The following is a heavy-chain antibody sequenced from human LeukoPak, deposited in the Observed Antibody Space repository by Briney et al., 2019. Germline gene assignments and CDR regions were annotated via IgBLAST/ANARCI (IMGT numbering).Heavy chain of an antibody. D-gene: IGHD3-22*01. V-gene: IGHV3-21*01. Sequence: KAGGSLRLSCAASGFTFSGFTMMWVRQAPGKGLEWVSSISGSSEYTYYADSVRGRFTISRDNGKNSLYLQMNSLRAEDTAVYYCARDFGSAAYDLPLAFDIWGQGTMVTVSS. CDR3: ARDFGSAAYDLPLAFDI. CDR2: ISGSSEYT. CDR1: GFTFSGFT. J-gene: IGHJ3*02.